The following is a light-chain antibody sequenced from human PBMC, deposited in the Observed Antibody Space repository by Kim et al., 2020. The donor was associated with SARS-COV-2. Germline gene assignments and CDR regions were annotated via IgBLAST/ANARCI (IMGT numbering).Light chain of an antibody. CDR3: MQALETPPWT. V-gene: IGKV2-28*01. Sequence: DVVMTQSPLSLPVTPGEPAYISCRSSQSLLHRNGYNYLDWYLQRPGQSPQLLIYLGSYRASGVPDRFSGSGSGTDFTLKISRVEAEDVGVYYCMQALETPPWTFGQGTKVDIK. CDR2: LGS. CDR1: QSLLHRNGYNY. J-gene: IGKJ1*01.